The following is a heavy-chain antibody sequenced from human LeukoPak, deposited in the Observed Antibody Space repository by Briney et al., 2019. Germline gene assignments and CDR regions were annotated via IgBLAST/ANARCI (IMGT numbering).Heavy chain of an antibody. V-gene: IGHV3-7*01. CDR3: ARGQLRGCSGYEG. D-gene: IGHD5-12*01. Sequence: GGSLRLSCAASGFTFSSYWMSWVRQAPGKGLEWVANIKQDGSEKYYVDSVKGRFTISRDNAKNSLYLQMNSLRAEDTAVYYCARGQLRGCSGYEGWGQGTMVTVSS. J-gene: IGHJ3*01. CDR2: IKQDGSEK. CDR1: GFTFSSYW.